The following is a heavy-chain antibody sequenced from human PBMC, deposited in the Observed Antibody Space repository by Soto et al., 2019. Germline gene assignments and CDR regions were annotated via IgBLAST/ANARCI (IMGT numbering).Heavy chain of an antibody. D-gene: IGHD3-10*01. J-gene: IGHJ6*02. CDR2: IWHDGTRK. CDR1: DFAFRLHG. V-gene: IGHV3-33*01. Sequence: QVRLVESGGGVVQPGGSLTLSCSVSDFAFRLHGIHWVRHTPGKGLEWVAMIWHDGTRKYFRDSVRGRFTISRDSAKNKVYLQMNNLRGDDSALYFCAIDRSSSYSYAMDLWGQGTTVTVSS. CDR3: AIDRSSSYSYAMDL.